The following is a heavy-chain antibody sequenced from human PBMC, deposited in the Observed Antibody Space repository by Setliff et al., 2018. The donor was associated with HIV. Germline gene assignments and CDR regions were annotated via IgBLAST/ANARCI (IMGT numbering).Heavy chain of an antibody. V-gene: IGHV4-34*01. Sequence: SETLSLTCAVYGGSFSGYYWSWIRQPPGKGLEWIGEINHSGSTNYNPSLKSRVTISVDTSKNQFSLKLSSVTAADTAVYYCASRGSSGWYVGGYFDYWGQGTLVTVSS. CDR3: ASRGSSGWYVGGYFDY. D-gene: IGHD6-19*01. CDR1: GGSFSGYY. J-gene: IGHJ4*02. CDR2: INHSGST.